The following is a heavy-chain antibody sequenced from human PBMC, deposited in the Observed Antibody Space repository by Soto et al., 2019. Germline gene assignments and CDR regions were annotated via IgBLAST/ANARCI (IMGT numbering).Heavy chain of an antibody. CDR2: ISDYNDYT. D-gene: IGHD6-13*01. CDR3: ARGRGVVVPAGTPDAFDV. CDR1: GYTFNKYG. Sequence: QAQLVQSGGEVKRPGASVKVSCKASGYTFNKYGFNWVRQAPGQGLEWMGRISDYNDYTNFAQKFQGRVTLTTDTSTNTAYMELKILRSDDTAIYYCARGRGVVVPAGTPDAFDVWGEGTMVTVSS. J-gene: IGHJ3*01. V-gene: IGHV1-18*01.